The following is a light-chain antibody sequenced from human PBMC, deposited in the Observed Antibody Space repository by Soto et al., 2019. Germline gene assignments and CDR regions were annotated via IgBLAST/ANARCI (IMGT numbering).Light chain of an antibody. J-gene: IGKJ3*01. Sequence: DIQMTQSPSSLSASVGDRVTITCQASQDISNYLNWYQQKPGKAPKLLIYAASTLQSGVPSRFSGSGSGTDFTLTISSLQPEDFVTYYCQQLKSSPFTFGPGTKVDIK. V-gene: IGKV1-39*01. CDR3: QQLKSSPFT. CDR1: QDISNY. CDR2: AAS.